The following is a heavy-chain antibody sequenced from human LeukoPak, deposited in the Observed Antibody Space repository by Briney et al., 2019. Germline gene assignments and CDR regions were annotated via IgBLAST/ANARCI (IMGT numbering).Heavy chain of an antibody. CDR2: IHSDGSTT. D-gene: IGHD5-24*01. Sequence: GGSLRLSCAASGFTFSSYWMHWVRQAPGKGLVWVSRIHSDGSTTNYADSVKGRFTISRDNAKNTLYLQMNSLRAEDTAVCHCTRDAWMASTPLDYWGQGTLVTVSS. V-gene: IGHV3-74*01. CDR3: TRDAWMASTPLDY. J-gene: IGHJ4*02. CDR1: GFTFSSYW.